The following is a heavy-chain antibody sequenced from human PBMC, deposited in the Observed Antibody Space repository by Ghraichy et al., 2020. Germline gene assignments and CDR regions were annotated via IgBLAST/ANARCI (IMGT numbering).Heavy chain of an antibody. V-gene: IGHV4-59*01. CDR1: GSSINNYY. Sequence: SQTLSLTCTVSGSSINNYYWSWIRQPPGKGLEWIGDIFYSGSTLSNPSLKTLKNRVTISIDTSKNQFSLKLSSVTADDTAVYYFARIESGGFDPWGQGTLVTVSS. CDR2: IFYSGST. CDR3: ARIESGGFDP. J-gene: IGHJ5*02.